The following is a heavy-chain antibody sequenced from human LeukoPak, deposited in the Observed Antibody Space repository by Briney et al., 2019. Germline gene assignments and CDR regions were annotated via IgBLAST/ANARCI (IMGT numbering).Heavy chain of an antibody. CDR1: GGSISSYY. D-gene: IGHD3-22*01. CDR3: AREPGFDSSGYLNWFDP. J-gene: IGHJ5*02. Sequence: PSETLSLTCTVSGGSISSYYWSWIRQPPGKGLEWIACISYSGSTKYNPSLKSRVTISVDTSKNQLSLKLCSVTAADTAVYYCAREPGFDSSGYLNWFDPWGQGTLVTVSS. V-gene: IGHV4-59*01. CDR2: ISYSGST.